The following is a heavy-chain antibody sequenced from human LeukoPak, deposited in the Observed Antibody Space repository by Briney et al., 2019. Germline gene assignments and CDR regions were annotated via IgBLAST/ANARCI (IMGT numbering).Heavy chain of an antibody. V-gene: IGHV1-2*06. CDR1: GYTFTGYY. J-gene: IGHJ4*02. Sequence: ASVKVSCKASGYTFTGYYMHWVRQAPGQGLEWMGRINPNSGGTNYAQKIQGRVTMTRDTSISTAYMELSRLRSDDTAVYYCARIGKGGDSYGGGGVDYWGQGTLVTVSS. CDR3: ARIGKGGDSYGGGGVDY. CDR2: INPNSGGT. D-gene: IGHD5-18*01.